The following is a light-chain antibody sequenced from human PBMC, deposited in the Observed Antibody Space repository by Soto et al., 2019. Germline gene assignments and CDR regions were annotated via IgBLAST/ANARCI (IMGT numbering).Light chain of an antibody. CDR1: QNLRSS. CDR2: GAS. V-gene: IGKV3-15*01. J-gene: IGKJ4*01. Sequence: VMPGCPATLSVSPGERATLSCRASQNLRSSLAWYQQKPGQAPRLLIYGASTRATGIPARFSGSGSGTEFTLTISSLQSEDFAVYYCQQYNDWPLTFGGGTKVDIK. CDR3: QQYNDWPLT.